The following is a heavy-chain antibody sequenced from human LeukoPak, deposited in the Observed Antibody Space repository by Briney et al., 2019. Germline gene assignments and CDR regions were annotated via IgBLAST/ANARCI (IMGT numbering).Heavy chain of an antibody. CDR3: ARAAVRFGDAFDI. CDR2: IYHSGST. Sequence: SETLSLTCAVSGGSISSGGYSWSWLRQPPGKGLEWIGYIYHSGSTYYNPSLKSRVTISVDRSKNQFSLKLSSVTAADTAVYYCARAAVRFGDAFDIWGQGTMVTVSS. V-gene: IGHV4-30-2*01. J-gene: IGHJ3*02. D-gene: IGHD3-10*01. CDR1: GGSISSGGYS.